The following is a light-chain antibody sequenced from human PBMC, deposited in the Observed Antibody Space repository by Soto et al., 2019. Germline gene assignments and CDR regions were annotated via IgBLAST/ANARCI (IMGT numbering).Light chain of an antibody. CDR1: QTINNRY. CDR3: HHYDNSPPFP. CDR2: GAS. J-gene: IGKJ3*01. V-gene: IGKV3-20*01. Sequence: EIVLTQSPATLSLSPGERATLSCRASQTINNRYLAWYQQMPGRAPRLLIHGASSRAAGIPDRFSGSGSGTDFTLTINRLEPEDFAVYYCHHYDNSPPFPFGPGTTVDI.